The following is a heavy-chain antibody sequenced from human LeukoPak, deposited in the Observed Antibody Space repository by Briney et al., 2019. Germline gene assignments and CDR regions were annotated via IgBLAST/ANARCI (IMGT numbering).Heavy chain of an antibody. V-gene: IGHV3-7*01. D-gene: IGHD3-10*01. CDR2: IKGDGSEQ. Sequence: GGSLRLSCAASGFTFSAYWMTWVRQAPGKGLEWVANIKGDGSEQAYVDSVKGRFTISRDNADNSLYLQMISVRVEDTAVYFCARDPYLDAYGAFDIRGQGTMVTVSS. CDR3: ARDPYLDAYGAFDI. J-gene: IGHJ3*02. CDR1: GFTFSAYW.